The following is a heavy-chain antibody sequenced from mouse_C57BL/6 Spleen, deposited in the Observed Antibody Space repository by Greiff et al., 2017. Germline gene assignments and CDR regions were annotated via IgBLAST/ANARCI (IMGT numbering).Heavy chain of an antibody. CDR3: ARERGFAY. CDR1: GFTFSSYA. Sequence: DVMLVESGGGLVKPGGSLKLSCAASGFTFSSYAMSWVRQTPEKRLEWVATISDGGSYTYYPDNVQGRFTISRDNAKNNLYLQMSHLKSEDTAMYYCARERGFAYWGQGTLVTVSA. CDR2: ISDGGSYT. J-gene: IGHJ3*01. V-gene: IGHV5-4*01.